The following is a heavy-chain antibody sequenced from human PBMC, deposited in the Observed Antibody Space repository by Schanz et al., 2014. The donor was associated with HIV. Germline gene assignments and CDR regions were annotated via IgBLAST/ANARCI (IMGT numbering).Heavy chain of an antibody. Sequence: QVQLVESGGGVVQPGRSLRLSWAASGFNFSSYGMHWVRQAPGKGLECLALISYDGRNKYYADSVKGRFTISRDNSKNTLYLQMNSLRAEDTAVYYCAKEGYYDSAGYYSRDDAFDIWGQGTMVTVSS. CDR2: ISYDGRNK. CDR3: AKEGYYDSAGYYSRDDAFDI. J-gene: IGHJ3*02. D-gene: IGHD3-22*01. CDR1: GFNFSSYG. V-gene: IGHV3-30*18.